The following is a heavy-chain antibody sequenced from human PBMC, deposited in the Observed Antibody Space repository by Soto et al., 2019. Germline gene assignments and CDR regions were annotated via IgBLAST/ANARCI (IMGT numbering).Heavy chain of an antibody. CDR3: ARHPQYCSGGSCYSWYWFDP. CDR1: GGSISSSSYY. CDR2: IYYSGST. V-gene: IGHV4-39*01. Sequence: SETLSLTCTVSGGSISSSSYYWGWIRQPPGKGLEWIGSIYYSGSTYYNPSLKSRVTISVDTSKNQFSLKLSSVTAADTAVYYCARHPQYCSGGSCYSWYWFDPWGQGTLVTVSS. J-gene: IGHJ5*02. D-gene: IGHD2-15*01.